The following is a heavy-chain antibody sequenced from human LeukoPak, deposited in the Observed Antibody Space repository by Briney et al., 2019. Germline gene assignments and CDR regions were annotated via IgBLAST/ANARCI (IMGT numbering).Heavy chain of an antibody. CDR3: ARGKEENLLWFGELSRWGNRGGDWFDP. CDR2: INAGNGNT. Sequence: AAGSVSCKPSPDAFTTYAMHWLRQAPGQRLGRMGWINAGNGNTKYSQKFQGRVTITWDTSASTAYMELSSLRSEDTAVYYCARGKEENLLWFGELSRWGNRGGDWFDPWGQGTLVTVSS. D-gene: IGHD3-10*01. J-gene: IGHJ5*02. CDR1: PDAFTTYA. V-gene: IGHV1-3*01.